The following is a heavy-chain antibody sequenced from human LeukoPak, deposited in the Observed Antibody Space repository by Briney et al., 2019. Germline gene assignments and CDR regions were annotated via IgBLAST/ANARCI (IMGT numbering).Heavy chain of an antibody. CDR3: ASMTTVTTLFDY. D-gene: IGHD4-17*01. V-gene: IGHV4-39*01. CDR1: GGSISSSRYY. J-gene: IGHJ4*02. Sequence: ETLSLTCTVSGGSISSSRYYWGWIRQPPGKGLEWIGSIYYSGSTYYNPSLKSRVTISVDTSKNQFSLKLSTVTAADMAVYYCASMTTVTTLFDYWGQGTLVTVSS. CDR2: IYYSGST.